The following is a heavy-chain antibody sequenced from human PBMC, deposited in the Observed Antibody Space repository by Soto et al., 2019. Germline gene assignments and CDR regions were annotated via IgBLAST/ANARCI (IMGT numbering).Heavy chain of an antibody. V-gene: IGHV1-18*01. Sequence: ASVKVSCKASGYTFTSYGISWVRQAPGQGLEWMGWISAYNGNTNYAQKPQGRVTMTTDTSTSTAYMELRSLRSDDTAVYYCARDSVAAAGRNWFDPWGREPWSPSPQ. CDR1: GYTFTSYG. CDR2: ISAYNGNT. D-gene: IGHD6-13*01. CDR3: ARDSVAAAGRNWFDP. J-gene: IGHJ5*02.